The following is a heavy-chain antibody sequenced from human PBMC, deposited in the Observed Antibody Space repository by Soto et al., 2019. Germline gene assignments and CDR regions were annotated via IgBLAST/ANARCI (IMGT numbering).Heavy chain of an antibody. V-gene: IGHV4-61*01. CDR3: ARGAGVNIVVVPAAIWWFDP. D-gene: IGHD2-2*02. Sequence: SGTPSPTCTVSGGSLSSGSYYWGWVPQPPGKGLEWIGYIYYSGSTNYNPSLKSRVTISVDTSKNQFSLKLSSVTAADTAVYYCARGAGVNIVVVPAAIWWFDPWGQGTLVTVS. J-gene: IGHJ5*02. CDR2: IYYSGST. CDR1: GGSLSSGSYY.